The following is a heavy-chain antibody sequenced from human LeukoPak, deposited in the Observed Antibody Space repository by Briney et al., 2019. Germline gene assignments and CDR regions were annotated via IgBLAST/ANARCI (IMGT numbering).Heavy chain of an antibody. CDR3: AREGRVVVPAALYYYYYYGMDV. CDR2: IYTSGST. Sequence: SETLSLTCTVSGGSIRSYYWSWIRQPAGKGLEWIGRIYTSGSTNYNPSLKSRVTMSVDTSKNQFSLKLSSVTAADTAVYYCAREGRVVVPAALYYYYYYGMDVWGQGTTVTVSS. D-gene: IGHD2-2*01. CDR1: GGSIRSYY. V-gene: IGHV4-4*07. J-gene: IGHJ6*02.